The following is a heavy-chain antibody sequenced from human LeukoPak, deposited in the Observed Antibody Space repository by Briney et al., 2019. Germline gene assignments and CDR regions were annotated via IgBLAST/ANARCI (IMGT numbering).Heavy chain of an antibody. Sequence: SVKVSCKASGGTFGSYAISWVRQAPGQGLEWMGGIIPIFGTANYAQKFQGRVTITADESTSTAYMELSSLRSEDTAVYYCARDQNYYDSSGYYYDYWGQGTLVTVSS. J-gene: IGHJ4*02. CDR2: IIPIFGTA. CDR3: ARDQNYYDSSGYYYDY. CDR1: GGTFGSYA. D-gene: IGHD3-22*01. V-gene: IGHV1-69*13.